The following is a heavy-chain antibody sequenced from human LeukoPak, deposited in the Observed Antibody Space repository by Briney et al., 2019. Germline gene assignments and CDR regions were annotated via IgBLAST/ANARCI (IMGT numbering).Heavy chain of an antibody. CDR1: GGSFSGYY. V-gene: IGHV4-34*01. CDR3: ARTPGSGLYYYGMDV. Sequence: SETLSLTCAVYGGSFSGYYWSWIRQPPGKGLEWIGEINHSGSTNYNPSLKSQVTISVDTSKNQFSLKLSSVTAADTAVYYCARTPGSGLYYYGMDVWGQGTTVTVSS. J-gene: IGHJ6*02. CDR2: INHSGST. D-gene: IGHD6-19*01.